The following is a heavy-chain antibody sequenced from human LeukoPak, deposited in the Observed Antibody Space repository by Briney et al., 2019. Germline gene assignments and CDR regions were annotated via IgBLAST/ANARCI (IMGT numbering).Heavy chain of an antibody. D-gene: IGHD2-2*01. CDR3: ARGPVVPAARRRNAFDI. J-gene: IGHJ3*02. Sequence: AGGSLRLSCAASGFTFSSYWMSWVRQAPGKGLEWVANIKQDGSEKYYVDSVKGRFTISRDNAKNSLYLQMNSLRAEDTAVYYCARGPVVPAARRRNAFDIWGQGTMVTVSS. CDR2: IKQDGSEK. CDR1: GFTFSSYW. V-gene: IGHV3-7*01.